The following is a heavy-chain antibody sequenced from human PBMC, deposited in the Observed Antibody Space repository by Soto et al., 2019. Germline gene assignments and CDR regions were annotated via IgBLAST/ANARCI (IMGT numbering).Heavy chain of an antibody. D-gene: IGHD3-22*01. Sequence: QVQLVQSGAEVKKPGASVRVSCKASGDGFSNYGFSWVRQAPGQGLEWMGWISAYDGQTNYTKKFQGRVTMTIDTSSSITYVELRSLRSDDTAVYYCARVLFYDSRGYYALASWGLGTLVTVSS. J-gene: IGHJ5*02. CDR2: ISAYDGQT. V-gene: IGHV1-18*01. CDR1: GDGFSNYG. CDR3: ARVLFYDSRGYYALAS.